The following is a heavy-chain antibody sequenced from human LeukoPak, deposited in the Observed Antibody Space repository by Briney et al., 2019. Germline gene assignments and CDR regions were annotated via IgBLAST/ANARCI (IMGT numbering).Heavy chain of an antibody. CDR2: IEPGDSDT. Sequence: GESLKISCKGSGYSFTSYWIGWVRQMPGKGLKWMGIIEPGDSDTSYSPSFQAQVTIPADNSSSTAYLQWTSLKATDTPIDYCARGSSSGGPDLDYWGQGTLVPVSS. CDR3: ARGSSSGGPDLDY. CDR1: GYSFTSYW. V-gene: IGHV5-51*01. J-gene: IGHJ4*02. D-gene: IGHD6-19*01.